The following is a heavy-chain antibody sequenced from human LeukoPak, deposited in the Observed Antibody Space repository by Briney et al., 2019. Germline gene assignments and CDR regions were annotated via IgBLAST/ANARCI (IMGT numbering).Heavy chain of an antibody. CDR3: ARDKDSSSWSDAFDI. Sequence: ASVKVSFKASGYTFTSYGISWVRQAPGQGGEWMGWISAYNGNTNYAQKLQGRVTMTTDTSTSTAYMELRSLRSDDTAVYYCARDKDSSSWSDAFDIWGQGTMVTVSS. D-gene: IGHD6-13*01. CDR1: GYTFTSYG. V-gene: IGHV1-18*04. J-gene: IGHJ3*02. CDR2: ISAYNGNT.